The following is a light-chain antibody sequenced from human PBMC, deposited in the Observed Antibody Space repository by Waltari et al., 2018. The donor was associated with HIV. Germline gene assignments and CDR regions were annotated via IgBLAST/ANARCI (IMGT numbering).Light chain of an antibody. CDR1: SRDIGLSNF. V-gene: IGLV2-8*01. Sequence: QSALTQPPSASGSPGQSVTISCAGTSRDIGLSNFVSWYQHHPGKAPKLMISDVSRRPSGVPDRFSGSKSCNTASLTVSGLQADDEATYYCFSYAGNNFLLFGGGTKLTVL. CDR3: FSYAGNNFLL. CDR2: DVS. J-gene: IGLJ2*01.